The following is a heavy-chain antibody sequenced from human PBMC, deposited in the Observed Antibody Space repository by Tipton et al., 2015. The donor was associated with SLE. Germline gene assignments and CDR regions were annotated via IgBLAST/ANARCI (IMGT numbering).Heavy chain of an antibody. Sequence: QLVQSGGEVRKPGASVKLSCKTSGYNFIDYGISWVRQAPGQGLEWMGWISPYNGVPNYAQKYAGRVKMTTDTSITTAYMELRSLTFDDTATYFCCRIMARRGYGWFAPWGQGTVVTVS. CDR1: GYNFIDYG. J-gene: IGHJ5*02. V-gene: IGHV1-18*01. D-gene: IGHD5-18*01. CDR2: ISPYNGVP. CDR3: CRIMARRGYGWFAP.